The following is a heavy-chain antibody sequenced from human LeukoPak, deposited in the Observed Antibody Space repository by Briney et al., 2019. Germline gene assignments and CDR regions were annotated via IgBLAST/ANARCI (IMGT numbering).Heavy chain of an antibody. CDR1: GGSISSYY. CDR3: ARELSDYYGSGSQENWFDP. Sequence: PSETLSLTCTVSGGSISSYYWSWIRQPPGKGLEWIGYIYYSGSTNYNPSLKSRVTISVDTSKNQFSLKLSSVTAADTAVYYCARELSDYYGSGSQENWFDPWGQGTLVTVSS. J-gene: IGHJ5*02. CDR2: IYYSGST. V-gene: IGHV4-59*01. D-gene: IGHD3-10*01.